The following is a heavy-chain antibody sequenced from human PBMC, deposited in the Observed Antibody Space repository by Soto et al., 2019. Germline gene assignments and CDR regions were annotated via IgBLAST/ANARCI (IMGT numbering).Heavy chain of an antibody. Sequence: QAHLVQSGTEVKKPGASVKVSYKASGYTFTSYGITWVRQAPGQGLEWMGWISPYNGKRNYAQKVQGRVTMTTDTSTTTAYMELRSLRSDDTAIYYCARGISELVPSVYSDYWGQGTLVTVSS. J-gene: IGHJ4*02. D-gene: IGHD2-15*01. CDR3: ARGISELVPSVYSDY. CDR1: GYTFTSYG. CDR2: ISPYNGKR. V-gene: IGHV1-18*04.